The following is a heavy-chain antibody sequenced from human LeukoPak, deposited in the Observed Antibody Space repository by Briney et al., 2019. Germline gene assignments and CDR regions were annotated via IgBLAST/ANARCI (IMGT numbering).Heavy chain of an antibody. CDR2: ISGSGGST. J-gene: IGHJ4*02. V-gene: IGHV3-23*01. Sequence: PGGSLRLSCAASGFIFISYYMRWVRQAPGKGLEWVSTISGSGGSTYYADSVKGRFTISRDNSKNTVYLQMNSLRAEDTAVYYCAKDGSGSYSIFDYWGQGTLVTVSS. D-gene: IGHD1-26*01. CDR3: AKDGSGSYSIFDY. CDR1: GFIFISYY.